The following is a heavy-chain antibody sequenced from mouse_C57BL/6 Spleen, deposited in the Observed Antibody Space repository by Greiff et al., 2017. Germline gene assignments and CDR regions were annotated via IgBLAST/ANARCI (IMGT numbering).Heavy chain of an antibody. D-gene: IGHD3-2*02. Sequence: QVQLQQSGAELAKPGASVKLSCKASGYTFTSYWMHWVKQRPGQGLEWIGYINPSSGYTKYNQKFKDKATLTADKSSSTAYMQLSSLTYEDSAVXYCAKGSSGYPLDYWGQGTTLTVSS. V-gene: IGHV1-7*01. J-gene: IGHJ2*01. CDR2: INPSSGYT. CDR3: AKGSSGYPLDY. CDR1: GYTFTSYW.